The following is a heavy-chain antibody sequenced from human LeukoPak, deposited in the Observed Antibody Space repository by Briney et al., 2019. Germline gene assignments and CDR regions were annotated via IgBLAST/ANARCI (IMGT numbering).Heavy chain of an antibody. Sequence: ASVKVSCKASGYTFTSYGISWVRQAPGQGLEWMGWIKGYNGDTNYAQKFQGRVIMTTDTSTSTAYMELRSLRSDDTAVYYCAREGGIVGALDYWGQGTLVTVSS. J-gene: IGHJ4*02. CDR2: IKGYNGDT. V-gene: IGHV1-18*01. D-gene: IGHD1-26*01. CDR3: AREGGIVGALDY. CDR1: GYTFTSYG.